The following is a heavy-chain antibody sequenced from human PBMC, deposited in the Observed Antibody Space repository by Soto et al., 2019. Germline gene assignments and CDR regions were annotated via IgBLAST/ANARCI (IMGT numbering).Heavy chain of an antibody. V-gene: IGHV5-10-1*01. CDR2: IDPSDSQT. CDR1: GYSFAGYW. D-gene: IGHD3-22*01. Sequence: GASLKISCKGSGYSFAGYWITWVRQMPGKGLEWMGRIDPSDSQTYYSPSFRGHVAISAATSITPVFLQWSSLRASDSAMYYCASQIYDSDSGPKFQYQFGSWSQGTRVAAAS. J-gene: IGHJ4*02. CDR3: ASQIYDSDSGPKFQYQFGS.